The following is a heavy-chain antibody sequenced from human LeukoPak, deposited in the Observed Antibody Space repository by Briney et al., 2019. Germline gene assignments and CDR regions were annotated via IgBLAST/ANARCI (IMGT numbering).Heavy chain of an antibody. J-gene: IGHJ4*02. Sequence: PGGSLRLSCAASGFTFSSYGMSWVRQAPGKGLEWVSAISGSGGSTYYADSVKGRFTISRDNSKNTLYLQMNSLRAEDTAVYYCAARGIVVVPAATLLAYWGQGTLVTVSS. D-gene: IGHD2-2*01. V-gene: IGHV3-23*01. CDR3: AARGIVVVPAATLLAY. CDR1: GFTFSSYG. CDR2: ISGSGGST.